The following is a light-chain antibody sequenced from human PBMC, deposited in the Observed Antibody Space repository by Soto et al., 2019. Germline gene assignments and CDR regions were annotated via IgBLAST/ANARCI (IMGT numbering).Light chain of an antibody. J-gene: IGKJ4*01. Sequence: TQSPSSLSASVGDRVTITCRASQGISSALAWYQQKPGQAPRLLIYGASTRATGLPARFSGSGSGTEFTLTISSLQSEDFAVYYCQHYTNWPLTFGGGTKVEIK. CDR3: QHYTNWPLT. CDR1: QGISSA. CDR2: GAS. V-gene: IGKV3-15*01.